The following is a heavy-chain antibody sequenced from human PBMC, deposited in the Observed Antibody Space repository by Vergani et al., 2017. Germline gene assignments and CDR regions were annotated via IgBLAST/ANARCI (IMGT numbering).Heavy chain of an antibody. CDR1: GYSFTNYW. D-gene: IGHD1-26*01. V-gene: IGHV5-10-1*03. J-gene: IGHJ2*01. Sequence: EVQLVQSGAEVKKPGESLRISCKGSGYSFTNYWISWVRQMPGKGLEWMGRIDPSDSYTNYSPSFQGHVTISADKSISTAYLQWSSLKASDTAMYYCASHRYSGSSPYWYFDLWGRGTLVTVSS. CDR2: IDPSDSYT. CDR3: ASHRYSGSSPYWYFDL.